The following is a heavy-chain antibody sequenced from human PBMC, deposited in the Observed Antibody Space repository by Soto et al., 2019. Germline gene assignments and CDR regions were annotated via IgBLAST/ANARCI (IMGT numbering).Heavy chain of an antibody. CDR3: ARATIITFGVVIVIPQYYLDD. V-gene: IGHV4-34*01. Sequence: KSSETLSLTCAVYGGSFSGYYWSWIRQPPGKGLEWIGEINHSGSTNYNPSLKSRVTTSVDTSKNQFSLKLSSVTAAVTAVDYGARATIITFGVVIVIPQYYLDDWGQGTLVTVSS. J-gene: IGHJ4*02. D-gene: IGHD3-16*02. CDR1: GGSFSGYY. CDR2: INHSGST.